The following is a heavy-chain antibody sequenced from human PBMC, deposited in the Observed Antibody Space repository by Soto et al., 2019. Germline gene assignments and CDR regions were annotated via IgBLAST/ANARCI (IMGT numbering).Heavy chain of an antibody. J-gene: IGHJ2*01. D-gene: IGHD6-13*01. CDR2: ISSSGSTI. CDR1: GFTFIDYY. Sequence: QVQLVESGGGLVKPGGSLRLSCAASGFTFIDYYMSWLRQAPGKGLEWVSYISSSGSTIYYADSGKGRLTISRDNAKNSQYLQMNSLRAEDTAVYYCARGRFAAGWYFDLWGRGTLVTVSS. V-gene: IGHV3-11*01. CDR3: ARGRFAAGWYFDL.